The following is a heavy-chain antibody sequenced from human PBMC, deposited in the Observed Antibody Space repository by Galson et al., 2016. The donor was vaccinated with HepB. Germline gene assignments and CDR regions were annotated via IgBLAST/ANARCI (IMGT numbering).Heavy chain of an antibody. V-gene: IGHV3-33*01. J-gene: IGHJ6*02. CDR1: GITFNSYG. Sequence: SLRLSCAASGITFNSYGMHWVRQAPGKGLEWVAVIFFDGSKRYYADSVKGRFTISRDNSKNTLYLQMNSLRAEDTAVYYCARDPYSGSYWDYDYYGMDVWGQGTTVTVSS. CDR3: ARDPYSGSYWDYDYYGMDV. CDR2: IFFDGSKR. D-gene: IGHD1-26*01.